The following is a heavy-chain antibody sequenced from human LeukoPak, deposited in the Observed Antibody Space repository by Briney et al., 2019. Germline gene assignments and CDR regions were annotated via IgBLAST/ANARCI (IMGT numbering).Heavy chain of an antibody. Sequence: GGSLRLSCAASGFTFSSYDMSWVRQAPGKGLVWVSTISGSGGSTYYADSVKGRFTISRDNSKNTLYLQMNSLRAEDTAVYYCASRIAVAGRIVDGMDVWGQGTTVTVSS. CDR1: GFTFSSYD. CDR2: ISGSGGST. V-gene: IGHV3-23*01. J-gene: IGHJ6*02. D-gene: IGHD6-19*01. CDR3: ASRIAVAGRIVDGMDV.